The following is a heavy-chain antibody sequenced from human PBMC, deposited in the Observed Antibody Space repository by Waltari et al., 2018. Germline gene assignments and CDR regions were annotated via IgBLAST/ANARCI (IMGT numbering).Heavy chain of an antibody. J-gene: IGHJ3*01. CDR1: GGIFNTYA. V-gene: IGHV1-69*01. CDR2: IIPILDIP. Sequence: QEHLVQSGAEVTMPGSSVKVSCKASGGIFNTYAVNGVRQAPGQRPEWMGGIIPILDIPTYAQKFQGRVTFTADESTSTAYMELSNLRFEDTAMYYCAKNGNIMLRATTFRDA. D-gene: IGHD1-26*01. CDR3: AKNGNIMLRATTFRDA.